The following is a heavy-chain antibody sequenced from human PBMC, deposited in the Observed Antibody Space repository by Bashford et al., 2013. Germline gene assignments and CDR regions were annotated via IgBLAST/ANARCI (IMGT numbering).Heavy chain of an antibody. Sequence: GSLRLSCAASGFTFSSYGMHWVRQALGKGLEGVAIIWDDGSKKYYADPVKGRFTISRDDSQNTLYLQMNSLRAEDTAIYYCARVRGPCSGGSCYFDSWGQGTLVTVSS. J-gene: IGHJ4*02. V-gene: IGHV3-33*08. D-gene: IGHD2-15*01. CDR2: IWDDGSKK. CDR1: GFTFSSYG. CDR3: ARVRGPCSGGSCYFDS.